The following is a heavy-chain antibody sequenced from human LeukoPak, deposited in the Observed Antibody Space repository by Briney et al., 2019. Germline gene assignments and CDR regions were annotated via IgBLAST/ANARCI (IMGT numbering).Heavy chain of an antibody. J-gene: IGHJ4*02. CDR1: GFTFSNAW. D-gene: IGHD7-27*01. CDR2: IKSKTDGGTT. V-gene: IGHV3-15*01. Sequence: GGSLRLPCAASGFTFSNAWMSWVRQAPGKGLEWVGRIKSKTDGGTTDYAAPVKGRFTISRDDSKNTLYLQMNSLKTEDTAVYYCTTPALAGGHYFDYWGQGTLVTVSS. CDR3: TTPALAGGHYFDY.